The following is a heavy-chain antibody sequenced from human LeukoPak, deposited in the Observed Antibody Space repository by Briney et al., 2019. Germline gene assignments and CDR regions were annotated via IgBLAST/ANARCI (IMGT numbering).Heavy chain of an antibody. V-gene: IGHV4-39*01. CDR3: ASLTGYLGT. D-gene: IGHD5-18*01. Sequence: SETLSLTCSVSGGAISTRSYSWGWIRQPPGKGLEWIGNIYYLGTTYYNSSLKSRLTTSVDTSKNQFSLHLTSVPAANTAMYYCASLTGYLGTWGEGILITVSS. CDR2: IYYLGTT. J-gene: IGHJ4*02. CDR1: GGAISTRSYS.